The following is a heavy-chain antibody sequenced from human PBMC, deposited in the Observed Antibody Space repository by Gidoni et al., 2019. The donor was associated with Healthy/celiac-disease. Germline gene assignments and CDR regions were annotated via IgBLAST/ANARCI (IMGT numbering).Heavy chain of an antibody. Sequence: EVQLVESGGGVIQPGGSRRLSCGASGFTVRSNYRSWVRQAPGKGLEWFSVIYGGGSTYYADSVQGLFTISRDHSKTTLYLQMNSLSAEDTAVYYCARGAVPGGWYVPNWGQGTLVTVSS. CDR1: GFTVRSNY. CDR3: ARGAVPGGWYVPN. D-gene: IGHD6-19*01. CDR2: IYGGGST. J-gene: IGHJ4*02. V-gene: IGHV3-53*01.